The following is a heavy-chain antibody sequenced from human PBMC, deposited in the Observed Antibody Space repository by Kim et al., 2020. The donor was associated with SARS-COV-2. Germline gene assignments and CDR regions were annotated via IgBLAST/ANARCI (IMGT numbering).Heavy chain of an antibody. J-gene: IGHJ2*01. D-gene: IGHD1-26*01. CDR3: TTDIIVGATEQWCFDP. Sequence: PGKGRFTISRDDSKNTLYLQMNSLKTEETAVYYCTTDIIVGATEQWCFDPWGRGTLVTVSS. V-gene: IGHV3-15*01.